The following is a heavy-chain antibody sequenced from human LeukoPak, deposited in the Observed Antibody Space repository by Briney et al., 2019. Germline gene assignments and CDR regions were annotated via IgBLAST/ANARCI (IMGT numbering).Heavy chain of an antibody. CDR2: IYPGDSDT. CDR3: ARSPKNVAYNSGLDYFDF. V-gene: IGHV5-51*01. Sequence: GESLKISCKGSGSRFTSYWIGWVRQMPGKGLEWMGIIYPGDSDTRYSPSFQGQVTISADKSISTAYLQWSSLKASDTAMFYCARSPKNVAYNSGLDYFDFWGQGTLVTVSS. CDR1: GSRFTSYW. D-gene: IGHD5-12*01. J-gene: IGHJ4*02.